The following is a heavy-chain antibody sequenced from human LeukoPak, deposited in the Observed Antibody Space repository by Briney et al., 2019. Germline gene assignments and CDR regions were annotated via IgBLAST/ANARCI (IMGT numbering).Heavy chain of an antibody. D-gene: IGHD2-15*01. J-gene: IGHJ3*01. CDR1: GYTFTNYY. CDR2: INPSGGST. Sequence: SVKVSCKTSGYTFTNYYIHWVRRAPGQGLEWMGKINPSGGSTSYPQKFQGRVTMTRDTSTTTVYMELSTLRSEDTAIYYCARGYCSGGGCSVLDAFDGWGQGTMVTVSS. CDR3: ARGYCSGGGCSVLDAFDG. V-gene: IGHV1-46*01.